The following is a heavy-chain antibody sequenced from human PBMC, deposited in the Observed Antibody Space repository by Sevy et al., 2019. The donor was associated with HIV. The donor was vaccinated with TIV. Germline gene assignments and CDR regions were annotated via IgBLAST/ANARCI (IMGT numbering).Heavy chain of an antibody. CDR3: ARGIGTTMTTWDAFDI. Sequence: GGSLRLSCSASGFTFSTYSMHWVRQAPGKGLEWVSSIIFSSNYIYYADSMKGRFTISRDNAKNSLYLQINSLRAEDTAVYYCARGIGTTMTTWDAFDIWGQGTMVTVSS. CDR1: GFTFSTYS. V-gene: IGHV3-21*01. J-gene: IGHJ3*02. CDR2: IIFSSNYI. D-gene: IGHD4-17*01.